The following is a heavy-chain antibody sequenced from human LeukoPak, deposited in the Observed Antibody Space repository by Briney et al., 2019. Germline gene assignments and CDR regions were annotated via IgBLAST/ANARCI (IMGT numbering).Heavy chain of an antibody. V-gene: IGHV3-33*06. CDR3: AKEDDFWSGYSGY. Sequence: GGSLRLSCAASGFTFSGSAMHWVRQAPGKGLEWVAVIWYDGSNKYYADSVKGRFTISRDNSKNTLYLQMNSLRAEDTAVYYCAKEDDFWSGYSGYWGQGTLVTVSS. D-gene: IGHD3-3*01. CDR2: IWYDGSNK. J-gene: IGHJ4*02. CDR1: GFTFSGSA.